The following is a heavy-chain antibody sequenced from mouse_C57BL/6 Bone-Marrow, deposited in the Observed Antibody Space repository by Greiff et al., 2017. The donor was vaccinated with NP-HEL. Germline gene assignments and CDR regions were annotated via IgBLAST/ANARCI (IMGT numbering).Heavy chain of an antibody. D-gene: IGHD1-1*01. CDR3: ARSLGGSPYFDY. CDR1: GYTFTSYW. CDR2: IDPSDSYT. V-gene: IGHV1-50*01. Sequence: QVQLQQPGAELVKPGASVKLSCKASGYTFTSYWMQWVKQRPGQGLEWIGEIDPSDSYTNYNQKFKGKATLTEDTSSSTAYMQLSSLTSEDSAVYYCARSLGGSPYFDYWGQGTTLTVSS. J-gene: IGHJ2*01.